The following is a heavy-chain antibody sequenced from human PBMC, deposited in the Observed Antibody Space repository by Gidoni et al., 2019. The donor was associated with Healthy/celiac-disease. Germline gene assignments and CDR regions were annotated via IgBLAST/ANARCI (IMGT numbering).Heavy chain of an antibody. D-gene: IGHD3-3*01. CDR3: AHSESTICGEYYYYGMDV. CDR2: IYWNDDK. Sequence: TLKESGPTLVKPTQPLTLTCTFSGFSLSTSGVGVGWIRQPPGKALEWLALIYWNDDKRYSPSLKSRLTITKDTSKNQVVLTMTNRDPVDTATYYCAHSESTICGEYYYYGMDVWGQGTTVTVSS. CDR1: GFSLSTSGVG. J-gene: IGHJ6*02. V-gene: IGHV2-5*01.